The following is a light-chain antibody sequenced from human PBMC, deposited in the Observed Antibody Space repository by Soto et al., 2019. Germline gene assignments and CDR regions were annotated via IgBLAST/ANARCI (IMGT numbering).Light chain of an antibody. Sequence: QSVLTKSPSASASLGASVKLTCTLSSGHSSYAIAWHQQQPEKGPRYLMKLNSDGSHSKGDGIPDRFSGSSSGAERYLTISSLQSEDEADYYCQTWGTGPFVFGTGTKLTVL. CDR1: SGHSSYA. CDR3: QTWGTGPFV. CDR2: LNSDGSH. V-gene: IGLV4-69*01. J-gene: IGLJ1*01.